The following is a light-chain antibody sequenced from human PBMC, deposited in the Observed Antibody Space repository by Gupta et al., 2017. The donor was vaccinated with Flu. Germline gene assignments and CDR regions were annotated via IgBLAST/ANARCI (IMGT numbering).Light chain of an antibody. V-gene: IGKV3-20*01. J-gene: IGKJ4*01. CDR3: QQYGSSPFT. Sequence: GSLSLSPGERVALTCSASESVSSSYLAWYQQKPGQAPRLVIYGASYSATAIPDRFSGSGYGTDFTLSISRLEPEDFAVYYCQQYGSSPFTFGGGTKVEIK. CDR2: GAS. CDR1: ESVSSSY.